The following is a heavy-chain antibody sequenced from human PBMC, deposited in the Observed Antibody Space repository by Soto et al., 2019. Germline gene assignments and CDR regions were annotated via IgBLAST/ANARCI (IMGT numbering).Heavy chain of an antibody. CDR2: IYYSGST. V-gene: IGHV4-31*03. Sequence: PSETLSLTCTVSGGSVSSGDYYWSWIRQHPGKGLEWIGYIYYSGSTYYNPSLKSRVTISVDTSKNQFSLKLSSVTAADTAVYYCARLPGSSGYDPFDIWGQGTMVTVSS. CDR1: GGSVSSGDYY. CDR3: ARLPGSSGYDPFDI. D-gene: IGHD3-22*01. J-gene: IGHJ3*02.